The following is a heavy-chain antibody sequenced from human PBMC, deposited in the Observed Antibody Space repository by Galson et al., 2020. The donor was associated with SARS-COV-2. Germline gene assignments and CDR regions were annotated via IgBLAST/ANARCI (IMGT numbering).Heavy chain of an antibody. CDR2: INPNSGDT. V-gene: IGHV1-2*02. J-gene: IGHJ4*02. D-gene: IGHD6-13*01. CDR1: GYTSSGHY. Sequence: GGSLRLSCKASGYTSSGHYIHWVRQAPGQGLEWMGWINPNSGDTKYGQNFQGRVTMTRDTSLSTAYMELSWLTSDDTAVYYCARESFGAAPGKNFDYWGQGTLVIVSS. CDR3: ARESFGAAPGKNFDY.